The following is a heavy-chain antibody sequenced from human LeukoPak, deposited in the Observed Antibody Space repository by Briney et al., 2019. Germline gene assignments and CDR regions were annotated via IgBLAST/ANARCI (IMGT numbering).Heavy chain of an antibody. J-gene: IGHJ4*02. CDR1: GGSFSGYY. V-gene: IGHV4-34*01. CDR2: INHSGST. D-gene: IGHD6-13*01. CDR3: ASRGGIAAAGTYEE. Sequence: PSETLSLTCAVYGGSFSGYYWSWIRQPPGKGLEWIGEINHSGSTNYNPSLKSRVTISVDTSKNQFSLKLSSVTAADTAVYYCASRGGIAAAGTYEEWGQGTLVTVSS.